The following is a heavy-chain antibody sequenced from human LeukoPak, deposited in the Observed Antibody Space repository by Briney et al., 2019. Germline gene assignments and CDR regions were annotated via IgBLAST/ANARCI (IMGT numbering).Heavy chain of an antibody. D-gene: IGHD1-26*01. Sequence: SETLSLTCTVSGGSISSSSCYWGWIRQPPGKGLEWIGSIYYSGSTYYNPSLKSRVTISVDTSKNQFSLKLSSVTAADTAVYYCARKYSGSYSDYWGQGTLVTVSS. J-gene: IGHJ4*02. CDR2: IYYSGST. CDR3: ARKYSGSYSDY. V-gene: IGHV4-39*01. CDR1: GGSISSSSCY.